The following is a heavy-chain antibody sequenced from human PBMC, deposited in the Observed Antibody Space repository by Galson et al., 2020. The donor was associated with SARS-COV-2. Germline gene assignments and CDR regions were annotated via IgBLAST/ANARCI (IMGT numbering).Heavy chain of an antibody. J-gene: IGHJ4*02. CDR1: GFTFSSYA. D-gene: IGHD2-8*02. CDR3: ARGLDGTGRFNGWDY. Sequence: GESLKISCAASGFTFSSYAMHWVRQAPGKGLEWVAVTSYDGSNKYYADSVKGRFTISRDNSKNTLYLQMNSLRAEDTAVYYCARGLDGTGRFNGWDYWGQGTLVTVSS. V-gene: IGHV3-30*04. CDR2: TSYDGSNK.